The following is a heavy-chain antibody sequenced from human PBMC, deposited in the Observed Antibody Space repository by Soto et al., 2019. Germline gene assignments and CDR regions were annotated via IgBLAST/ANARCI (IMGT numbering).Heavy chain of an antibody. CDR1: GFTFTSYG. CDR2: ISYDGGLQ. V-gene: IGHV3-30*03. D-gene: IGHD3-10*01. CDR3: VSDRGYGHPSVPYS. Sequence: QAHLVESGGGVVQPGRSLRLSCAASGFTFTSYGMHWVRQAPGTRLEWVAVISYDGGLQHYADSVKGRFTISRDNSKNMVLLQMNSLRAEDTAVYYCVSDRGYGHPSVPYSCGQGTLVSLSS. J-gene: IGHJ4*02.